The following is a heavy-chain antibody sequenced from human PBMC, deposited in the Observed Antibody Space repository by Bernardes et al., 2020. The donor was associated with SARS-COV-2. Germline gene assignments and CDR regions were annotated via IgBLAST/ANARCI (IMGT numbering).Heavy chain of an antibody. CDR2: ISYDGSNK. J-gene: IGHJ4*02. CDR1: GFTFSSYG. V-gene: IGHV3-30*18. CDR3: AKGPTLKNTQWLVEDH. Sequence: GGSLRLSCAASGFTFSSYGMHWVRQAPGKGLEWVAVISYDGSNKYYADSVKGRFTISRDNSENTLYLQMNSLRAEDTAVYYCAKGPTLKNTQWLVEDHWGQGTLVTVSS. D-gene: IGHD6-19*01.